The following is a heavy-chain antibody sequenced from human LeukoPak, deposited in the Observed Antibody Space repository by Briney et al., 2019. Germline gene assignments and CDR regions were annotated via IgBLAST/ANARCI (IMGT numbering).Heavy chain of an antibody. Sequence: GGSLRLSCAASGFTFDDYAMHWVRQAPGKGLEWVSGISWNSGSIGYADSVKGRFTISRDNAKNSLYLQMNSLRAEDTAVYYCAKCQYSSSWLYPHYYYYYMDVWGKGTTVTISS. D-gene: IGHD6-13*01. CDR3: AKCQYSSSWLYPHYYYYYMDV. J-gene: IGHJ6*03. V-gene: IGHV3-9*01. CDR1: GFTFDDYA. CDR2: ISWNSGSI.